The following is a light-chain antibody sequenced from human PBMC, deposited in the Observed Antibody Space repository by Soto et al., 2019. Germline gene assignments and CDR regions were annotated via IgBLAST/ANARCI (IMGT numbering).Light chain of an antibody. CDR2: EAS. CDR3: QQYNNWPET. CDR1: QSVSSK. Sequence: EIVLTQSPATLSLSPGERATLSCRASQSVSSKLAWYQQKPGQAPRLLIYEASTRATGIPARFSGSGSGTEFTLTISSLQSEDFAVYCCQQYNNWPETFGQGTKVDIK. V-gene: IGKV3-15*01. J-gene: IGKJ1*01.